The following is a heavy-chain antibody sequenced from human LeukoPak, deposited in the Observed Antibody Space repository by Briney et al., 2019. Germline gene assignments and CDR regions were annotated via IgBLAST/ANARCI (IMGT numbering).Heavy chain of an antibody. CDR2: ISGSGGST. D-gene: IGHD3-22*01. Sequence: SCKASGFTFSSYAMSWVRQAPGKGLEWVSAISGSGGSTYYADSVKGRFTISRDNSKNTLYLQMNSLRAEDTAVYYCAKGRRYYDSSGYYDPLVWGQGTLVTVSS. V-gene: IGHV3-23*01. CDR1: GFTFSSYA. J-gene: IGHJ4*02. CDR3: AKGRRYYDSSGYYDPLV.